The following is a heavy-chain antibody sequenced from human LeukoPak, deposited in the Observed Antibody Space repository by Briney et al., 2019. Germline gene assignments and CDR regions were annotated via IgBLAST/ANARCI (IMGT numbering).Heavy chain of an antibody. Sequence: GGSLRLSCAASGFTFSDYYMSWIRQAPGKGLEWLSYISSSGTTTIYSADSVKSRFTISRDNAKNSLYLQMNSLRAEDTAVYYCARRGDYFDYWGQGTLVTVSS. CDR2: ISSSGTTTI. V-gene: IGHV3-11*01. CDR1: GFTFSDYY. J-gene: IGHJ4*02. CDR3: ARRGDYFDY.